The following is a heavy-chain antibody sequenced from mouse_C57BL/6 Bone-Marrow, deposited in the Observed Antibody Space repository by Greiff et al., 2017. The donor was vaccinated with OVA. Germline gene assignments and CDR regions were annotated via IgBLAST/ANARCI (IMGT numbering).Heavy chain of an antibody. D-gene: IGHD1-1*01. CDR3: ARGGYGSSINWYFDV. Sequence: EVQLQQSGPELVKPGASVKIPCKASGYTFTDYNMDWVKQSHGKSLEWIGDINPNNGGTIYNQKFKGKATLTVDKSSSTAYMELRSLTSEDTAVYYCARGGYGSSINWYFDVWGTGTTVTVSS. CDR1: GYTFTDYN. J-gene: IGHJ1*03. V-gene: IGHV1-18*01. CDR2: INPNNGGT.